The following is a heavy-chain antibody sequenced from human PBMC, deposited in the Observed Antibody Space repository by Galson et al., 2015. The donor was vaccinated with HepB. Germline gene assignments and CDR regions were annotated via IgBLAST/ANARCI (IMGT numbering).Heavy chain of an antibody. J-gene: IGHJ3*02. V-gene: IGHV3-53*01. CDR3: ARERWLQEAGAFDI. CDR1: GFTVSSNY. CDR2: IYSGGST. D-gene: IGHD5-24*01. Sequence: SLRLSCAASGFTVSSNYMSWVRQAPGKGLEWVSVIYSGGSTYYADSVKGRFTISRDNSKNTLYLQMNSLRAEDTAVYYCARERWLQEAGAFDIWGQGTMVTVSS.